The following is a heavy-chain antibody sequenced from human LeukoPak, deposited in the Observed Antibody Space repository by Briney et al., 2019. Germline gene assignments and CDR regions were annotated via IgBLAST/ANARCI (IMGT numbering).Heavy chain of an antibody. CDR1: GFTFSSYS. Sequence: GGSLRLSCAASGFTFSSYSMNWVRQAPGKGLEWVSSISSSSSYIYYADSVKGRFTISRDNAKSSLYLQMNSLRAEDTAVYYCARFGREAPDYWGQGTLVTVSS. D-gene: IGHD3-16*01. J-gene: IGHJ4*02. V-gene: IGHV3-21*01. CDR2: ISSSSSYI. CDR3: ARFGREAPDY.